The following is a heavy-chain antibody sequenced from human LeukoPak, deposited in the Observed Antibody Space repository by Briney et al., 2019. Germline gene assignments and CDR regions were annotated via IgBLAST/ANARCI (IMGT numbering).Heavy chain of an antibody. CDR3: AKEGVAATGYYYYYMDV. D-gene: IGHD2-15*01. Sequence: PGGSLRLSCAASGFTFSSYGMHWVRQAPGKGLEWVAVISYDGSNKYYADSVKGRFTTSRDNSKNTLYLQMNSLRAEDTAVYYCAKEGVAATGYYYYYMDVWGKGTTVTVSS. V-gene: IGHV3-30*18. CDR1: GFTFSSYG. CDR2: ISYDGSNK. J-gene: IGHJ6*03.